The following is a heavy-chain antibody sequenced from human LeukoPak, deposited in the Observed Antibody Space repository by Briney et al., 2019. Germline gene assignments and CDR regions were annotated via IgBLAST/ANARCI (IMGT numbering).Heavy chain of an antibody. V-gene: IGHV3-23*01. J-gene: IGHJ4*02. CDR1: GFTFNTYA. Sequence: GGSLRLSCAASGFTFNTYAMSWVRQAPGKGLEWVSAITGSGDDTFHADSVKGRFTISRDNSRNTLYMDVNSLRVEDMAIYYCAKGSRSSRPYSFDFWGQGILVTVSS. CDR3: AKGSRSSRPYSFDF. D-gene: IGHD4-11*01. CDR2: ITGSGDDT.